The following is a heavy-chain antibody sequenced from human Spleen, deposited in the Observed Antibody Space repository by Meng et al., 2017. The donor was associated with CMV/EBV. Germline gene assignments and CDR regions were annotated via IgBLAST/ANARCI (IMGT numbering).Heavy chain of an antibody. CDR1: GGSISSSSYY. D-gene: IGHD1-7*01. Sequence: GPLRLSCTVSGGSISSSSYYWGWIRQPPGKGLEWIGSIYYSGSTYYNPSLKSRVTISVDTSKNQFSLKLSSVTAADTAVYYCARDSGTGLDWGQGTLVTVSS. CDR2: IYYSGST. CDR3: ARDSGTGLD. V-gene: IGHV4-39*07. J-gene: IGHJ4*02.